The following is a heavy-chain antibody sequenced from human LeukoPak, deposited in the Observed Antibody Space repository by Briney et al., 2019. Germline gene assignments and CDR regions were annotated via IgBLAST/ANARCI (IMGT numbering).Heavy chain of an antibody. V-gene: IGHV1-69*13. D-gene: IGHD2-21*01. Sequence: GASVKVSCKASGGTFSSYAISWVRLAPGQGLEWMGGIIPMFGTASYAQKFQRRVTITADESTSTAYMELSSLRSEDTAVYYCASPAYCGGDCYPALFDYWGQGTLVTVSS. CDR2: IIPMFGTA. CDR1: GGTFSSYA. J-gene: IGHJ4*02. CDR3: ASPAYCGGDCYPALFDY.